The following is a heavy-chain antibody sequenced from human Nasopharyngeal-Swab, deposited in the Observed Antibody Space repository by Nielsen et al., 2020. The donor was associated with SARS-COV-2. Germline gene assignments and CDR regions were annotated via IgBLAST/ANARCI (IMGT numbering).Heavy chain of an antibody. Sequence: GEALKISCAASGFTFSSYWMHWVRQAPGKGLVWVSRINSDGSSTSYTDSVKGRFTISRDNAKNTLYLQMNSLRAEDTAVYYCATIFGVPYWGQGTLVTVSS. V-gene: IGHV3-74*01. J-gene: IGHJ4*02. CDR3: ATIFGVPY. CDR1: GFTFSSYW. D-gene: IGHD3-3*01. CDR2: INSDGSST.